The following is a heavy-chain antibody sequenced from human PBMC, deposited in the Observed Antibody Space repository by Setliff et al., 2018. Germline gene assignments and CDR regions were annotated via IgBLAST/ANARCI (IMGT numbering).Heavy chain of an antibody. CDR3: AKERYFDWFFEN. CDR2: IYYTGNT. J-gene: IGHJ4*02. CDR1: GGSISSSSYY. V-gene: IGHV4-39*07. Sequence: PSETLSLTCTVSGGSISSSSYYWGWIRQPPGKGLEWIGTIYYTGNTYYNPSLKSRVTISVDTSKNQFSLNLNSVTAADTAVYYCAKERYFDWFFENWGQGTLVTVSS. D-gene: IGHD3-9*01.